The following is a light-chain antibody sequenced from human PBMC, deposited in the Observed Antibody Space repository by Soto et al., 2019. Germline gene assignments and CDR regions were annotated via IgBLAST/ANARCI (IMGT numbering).Light chain of an antibody. CDR2: EAS. V-gene: IGKV3-11*01. Sequence: EIVLTQSPATLSLSPGERATLSCRASQTVSSSLAWYQQKPGKAPRLLIYEASNRATGIPARFSGSGSGADFTLTISSLEPEDFALYYCQQHINWPLTFGGGTK. CDR1: QTVSSS. CDR3: QQHINWPLT. J-gene: IGKJ4*01.